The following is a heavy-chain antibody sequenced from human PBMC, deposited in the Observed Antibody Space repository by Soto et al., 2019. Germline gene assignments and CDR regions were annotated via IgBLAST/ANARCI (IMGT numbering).Heavy chain of an antibody. D-gene: IGHD3-3*01. CDR3: ARVNLRFSYGIDV. Sequence: HPGGSLRLSCAASGSTFSSSEMHWVRQAPGKGLEWVSYISSSGSVIYYAASVKGRFTISRDTAKNLLYLQMNSLRAEYTAVYFCARVNLRFSYGIDVWGQGTTVTVSS. V-gene: IGHV3-48*03. CDR1: GSTFSSSE. CDR2: ISSSGSVI. J-gene: IGHJ6*02.